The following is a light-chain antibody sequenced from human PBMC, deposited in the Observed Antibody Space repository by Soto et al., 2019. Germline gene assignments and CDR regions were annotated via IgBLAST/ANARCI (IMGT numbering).Light chain of an antibody. V-gene: IGKV3-20*01. J-gene: IGKJ5*01. CDR3: LQYGSSPP. CDR1: QSVSSSY. CDR2: GAS. Sequence: EIVLTQSPGTLSLAPEERATLSCRASQSVSSSYLAWYQQKPGQAPRLLIYGASSRATGIPDRFSGSGSGTDFTLTISRLEPEDFAVYYCLQYGSSPPFGQGTRLEIK.